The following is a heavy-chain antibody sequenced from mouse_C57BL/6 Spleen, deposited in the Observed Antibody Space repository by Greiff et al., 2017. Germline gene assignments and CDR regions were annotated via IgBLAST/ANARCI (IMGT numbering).Heavy chain of an antibody. J-gene: IGHJ4*01. V-gene: IGHV2-6-1*01. D-gene: IGHD2-4*01. CDR1: GFSLTSYG. CDR2: IWSDGST. Sequence: VQLQQSGPGLVAPSQSLSITCTVSGFSLTSYGVHWVRQPPGKGLEWLVVIWSDGSTTYNSALKSRLSISKDNSKSQVFLKMNSLQTDDTAMYDCARHWGYDDYERGNYYAMDYWGQGTSVTVSS. CDR3: ARHWGYDDYERGNYYAMDY.